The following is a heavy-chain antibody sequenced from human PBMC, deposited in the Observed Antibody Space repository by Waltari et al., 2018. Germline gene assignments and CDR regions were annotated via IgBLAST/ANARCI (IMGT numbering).Heavy chain of an antibody. V-gene: IGHV3-21*01. CDR1: GFTFSSYS. D-gene: IGHD7-27*01. CDR3: ARGGWGFYLDD. Sequence: EVQLVESGGGLVKPGGSLRLSCAASGFTFSSYSMNWVRQAPGTGLGCVSSISSTGSYTHYADSMKGRFTISRDNAKNSLYLQMNSLRAEETAVYYWARGGWGFYLDDWGQGTLVTFSS. J-gene: IGHJ4*02. CDR2: ISSTGSYT.